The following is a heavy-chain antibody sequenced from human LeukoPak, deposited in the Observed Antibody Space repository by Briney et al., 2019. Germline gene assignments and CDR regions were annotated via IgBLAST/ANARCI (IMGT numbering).Heavy chain of an antibody. J-gene: IGHJ4*02. V-gene: IGHV3-9*01. CDR1: GFIFDDYA. Sequence: GGSLRLSCAASGFIFDDYAMHWVRQVPGKGLEWVSGISWNSGNIGYADSVKGRFTISRDNAKNSLYLQMNSLRAEDTALYYCAKDRWQSSRTFDYWGQGTLVTVSS. CDR3: AKDRWQSSRTFDY. CDR2: ISWNSGNI. D-gene: IGHD4-23*01.